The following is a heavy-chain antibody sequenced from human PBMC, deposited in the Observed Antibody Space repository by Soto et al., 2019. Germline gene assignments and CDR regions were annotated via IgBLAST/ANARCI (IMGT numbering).Heavy chain of an antibody. Sequence: SDTLSLTCAVYGGSFSDYSWTWVRQSPGKALEWIGQINHSGSANYNPSLKSRVTISLDTSKNQFSLKLNSVTAADTAVYYCARGRVAGHWGQGTLVNVS. CDR3: ARGRVAGH. D-gene: IGHD2-15*01. V-gene: IGHV4-34*01. CDR1: GGSFSDYS. J-gene: IGHJ4*02. CDR2: INHSGSA.